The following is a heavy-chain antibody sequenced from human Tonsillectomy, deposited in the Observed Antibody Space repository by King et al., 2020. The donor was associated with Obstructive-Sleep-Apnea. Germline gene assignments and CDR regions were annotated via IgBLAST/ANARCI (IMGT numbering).Heavy chain of an antibody. CDR3: ARGRVAVAGARNSGFDY. J-gene: IGHJ4*02. D-gene: IGHD6-19*01. CDR1: GGSISSSNW. CDR2: IYHSGST. Sequence: VQLQESGPGLVKPSGTLSLSCAVSGGSISSSNWWSWVRQSPGKGLEWIGEIYHSGSTNYDPSLKSQVTISVDQSKNQFSLKLSSVTAADTAIYSCARGRVAVAGARNSGFDYWGQGTLVTVSS. V-gene: IGHV4-4*02.